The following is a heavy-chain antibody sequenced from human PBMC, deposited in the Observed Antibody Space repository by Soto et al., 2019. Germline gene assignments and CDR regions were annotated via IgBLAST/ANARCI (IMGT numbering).Heavy chain of an antibody. D-gene: IGHD5-18*01. J-gene: IGHJ4*02. CDR3: ASKPNSRYYFDY. Sequence: SETLSLTCAASGYSISSSNWWGWIRQPPGKGLEWIGYIYYSGSTYYTPSLKSRVTMSVDTSNNQFSLRLNSVTAVDTAVYYCASKPNSRYYFDYWGQGTLVTVSS. CDR1: GYSISSSNW. CDR2: IYYSGST. V-gene: IGHV4-28*01.